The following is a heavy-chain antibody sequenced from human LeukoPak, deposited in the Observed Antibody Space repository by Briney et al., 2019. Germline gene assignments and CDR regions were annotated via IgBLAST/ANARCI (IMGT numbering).Heavy chain of an antibody. CDR2: IIPILGIA. CDR3: ASHPGTVTTSLGY. Sequence: SVKVSCEASGGTFSSYAISWLRQAPGQGLEWMGRIIPILGIANYAQKFQGRVTITADKSTSTAYMELSSLRSEDTAVYYCASHPGTVTTSLGYWGQGTLVTVSS. D-gene: IGHD4-17*01. V-gene: IGHV1-69*04. J-gene: IGHJ4*02. CDR1: GGTFSSYA.